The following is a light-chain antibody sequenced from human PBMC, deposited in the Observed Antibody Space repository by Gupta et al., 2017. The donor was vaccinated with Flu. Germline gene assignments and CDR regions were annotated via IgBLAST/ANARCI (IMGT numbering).Light chain of an antibody. CDR2: GVS. CDR1: SSDVGAYYY. Sequence: QSAVTQPASVSGSPGQSITISCTGTSSDVGAYYYVSWYQQYPGKAPKLIIYGVSDRPSGVSNRFSGSKSGNTASLTIAGLQPEDEADYYCSSYTTYNSLFVLGTGTKVTVL. CDR3: SSYTTYNSLFV. V-gene: IGLV2-14*01. J-gene: IGLJ1*01.